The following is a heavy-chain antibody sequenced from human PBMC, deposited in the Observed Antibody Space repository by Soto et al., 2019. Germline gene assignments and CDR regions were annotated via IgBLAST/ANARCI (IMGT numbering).Heavy chain of an antibody. Sequence: SETLSLTCTVSGGSVSSGSYYWSWIRQPPGKGLEYIGYLYYSGSTYYNPSLKSRVTISVDRSKNQFSLKLSSVTAADTAVYYCAREGSPYYYGSGTARWFDPWGQGTLVTVSS. CDR1: GGSVSSGSYY. V-gene: IGHV4-61*01. D-gene: IGHD3-10*01. CDR3: AREGSPYYYGSGTARWFDP. J-gene: IGHJ5*02. CDR2: LYYSGST.